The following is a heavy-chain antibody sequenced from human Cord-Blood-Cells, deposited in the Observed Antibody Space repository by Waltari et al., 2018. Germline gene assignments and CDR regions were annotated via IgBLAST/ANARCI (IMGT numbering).Heavy chain of an antibody. D-gene: IGHD3-10*01. V-gene: IGHV6-1*01. CDR3: ARAPGGRLGFDY. J-gene: IGHJ4*02. Sequence: VSSNSAAWNWIRQSPSRGLEWLGRTYYRSKWYNDYAVSVKSRITINPDTSKNQFSLQLNSVTPEDTAVYYCARAPGGRLGFDYWGQGTLVTVSS. CDR2: TYYRSKWYN. CDR1: VSSNSAA.